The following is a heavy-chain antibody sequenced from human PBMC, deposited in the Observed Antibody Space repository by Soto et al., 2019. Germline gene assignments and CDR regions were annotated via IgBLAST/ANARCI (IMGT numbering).Heavy chain of an antibody. V-gene: IGHV3-30*18. D-gene: IGHD2-8*01. J-gene: IGHJ4*02. Sequence: QVQLAASGGGVVQPGSSLRLSCAASGFTFSNYGMHWVRQAPGKGLEWVAVISYDGSNKYYADSVKGRFTISRDNSKNTLDLQMNSLRAEDTAVYYCAKAGTVLMVYDTEFDYWGQGTLVTVSS. CDR3: AKAGTVLMVYDTEFDY. CDR1: GFTFSNYG. CDR2: ISYDGSNK.